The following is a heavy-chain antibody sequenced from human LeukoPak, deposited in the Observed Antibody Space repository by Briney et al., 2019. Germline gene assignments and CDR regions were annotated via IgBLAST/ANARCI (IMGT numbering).Heavy chain of an antibody. D-gene: IGHD1-26*01. J-gene: IGHJ4*02. CDR2: ISGSGGST. V-gene: IGHV3-23*01. CDR3: ATDRGSWGY. Sequence: GGSLRLSCAASGFTFSSYAMSWVRQAPGKGLEWVSAISGSGGSTYYADSVKGRFTISRDNSKNTLYLQMNSLRAEDAAVYCCATDRGSWGYWGQGTLVTVSS. CDR1: GFTFSSYA.